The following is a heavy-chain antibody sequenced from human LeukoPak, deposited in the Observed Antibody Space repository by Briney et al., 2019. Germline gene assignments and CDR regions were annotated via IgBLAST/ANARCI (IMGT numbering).Heavy chain of an antibody. V-gene: IGHV7-4-1*02. CDR3: ARVAAALSFDY. Sequence: GASVKVSCKASGYTFTSYGISWVRQAPGQGLEWMGWINTNTGNPTYAQGFTGRFVFSLDTSVSTAYLQISSLKAEDTAVYYCARVAAALSFDYWGQGILVTVSS. CDR1: GYTFTSYG. D-gene: IGHD6-13*01. J-gene: IGHJ4*02. CDR2: INTNTGNP.